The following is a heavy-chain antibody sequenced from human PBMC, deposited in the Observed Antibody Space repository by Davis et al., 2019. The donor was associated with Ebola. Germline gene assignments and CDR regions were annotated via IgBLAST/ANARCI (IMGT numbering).Heavy chain of an antibody. CDR1: GFNLEDYI. V-gene: IGHV3-33*08. CDR2: IWYDESNS. J-gene: IGHJ6*02. Sequence: GESLKISCAASGFNLEDYIMNWVRQAPGKGLEWVATIWYDESNSYYADSVKGRFTISRDDSKNTLYLQMNSLRAEDTAVYYCARDSDYGYYHGMDVWGQGTTVTVSS. D-gene: IGHD4-17*01. CDR3: ARDSDYGYYHGMDV.